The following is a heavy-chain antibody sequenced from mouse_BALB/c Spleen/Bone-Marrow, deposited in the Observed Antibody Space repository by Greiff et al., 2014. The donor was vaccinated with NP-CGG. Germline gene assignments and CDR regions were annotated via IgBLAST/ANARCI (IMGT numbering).Heavy chain of an antibody. CDR2: INPYNGGT. V-gene: IGHV1-18*01. CDR3: ARSDYRYDYFDY. CDR1: GYSFTGYT. J-gene: IGHJ2*01. D-gene: IGHD2-14*01. Sequence: VHVKQSGPELVKPGASMKISCKASGYSFTGYTMDWVKQSHGKNLEWIGLINPYNGGTSYNQKFKGKATLTVDKSSSTAYMELLSLTSEDSAVYYCARSDYRYDYFDYWGQGTTLTVSS.